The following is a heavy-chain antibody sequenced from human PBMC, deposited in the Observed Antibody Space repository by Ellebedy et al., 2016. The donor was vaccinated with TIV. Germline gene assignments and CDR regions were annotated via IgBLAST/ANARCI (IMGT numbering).Heavy chain of an antibody. CDR2: INHSGST. CDR1: GGSFSGYY. V-gene: IGHV4-34*01. D-gene: IGHD3-22*01. CDR3: ARGDYYDSSGTDDAFDI. J-gene: IGHJ3*02. Sequence: GSLRLXXAVYGGSFSGYYWSWIRQPPGKGLEWIGEINHSGSTNYNPSLKSRVTISVDTSKNQFSLKLSSVTAADTAVYYCARGDYYDSSGTDDAFDIWGQGTMVTVSS.